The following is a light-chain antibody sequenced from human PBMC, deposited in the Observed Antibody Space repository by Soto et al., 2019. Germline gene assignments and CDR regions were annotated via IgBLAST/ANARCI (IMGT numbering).Light chain of an antibody. CDR2: DVS. V-gene: IGLV2-11*01. CDR1: RSDVGGYKY. CDR3: CSYGGGRTPLG. J-gene: IGLJ2*01. Sequence: LTHPRSVSGSPGQSVAISCTGSRSDVGGYKYVSWYQQFPGKAPKLIIYDVSRRPSGVPDRFSGSKSGNTASLTISGLQAEDEGDYYCCSYGGGRTPLGFGGGTKVTVL.